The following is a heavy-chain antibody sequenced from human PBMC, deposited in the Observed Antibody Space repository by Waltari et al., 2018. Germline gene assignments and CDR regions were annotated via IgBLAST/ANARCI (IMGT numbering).Heavy chain of an antibody. CDR1: GGSFSGYY. D-gene: IGHD3-22*01. V-gene: IGHV4-34*01. Sequence: QVQLQQWGAGLLKPSETLSLTCAVYGGSFSGYYWSWIRQPPGKGLEWIGEINHSGSTNYNPSLKSRGTISVDTSKNQFSLKLSSVTAADTAVYYCARGLYYDSSGYYRYYYYYGMDVWGQGTTVTVSS. CDR2: INHSGST. CDR3: ARGLYYDSSGYYRYYYYYGMDV. J-gene: IGHJ6*02.